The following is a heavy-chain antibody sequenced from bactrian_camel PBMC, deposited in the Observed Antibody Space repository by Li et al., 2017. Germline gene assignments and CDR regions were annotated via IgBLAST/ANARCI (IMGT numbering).Heavy chain of an antibody. V-gene: IGHV3S53*01. CDR1: GYYYC. CDR2: IDSDGRT. CDR3: ASGLRCTGDDCLTGAGEY. D-gene: IGHD5*01. Sequence: HVQLVESGGGSVEAGGSLRLSCAPDGYYYCMGWFRQVPGNEREPLASIDSDGRTSVADSVKGRFTVSRDNAEKRVYLQMNGLKPEDTALYICASGLRCTGDDCLTGAGEYRGQGTQVTVS. J-gene: IGHJ4*01.